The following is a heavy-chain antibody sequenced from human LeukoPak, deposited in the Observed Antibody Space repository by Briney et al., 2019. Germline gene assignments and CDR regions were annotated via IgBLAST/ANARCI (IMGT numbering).Heavy chain of an antibody. J-gene: IGHJ4*02. V-gene: IGHV3-30*02. CDR3: ARKAGDY. Sequence: GGSLRLSCAASGFTFSSYGMHWVRQAPGKGLEWVAFIRYDGSNKYYADSVKGRFTISRENAKNSLYLQMNSLRAGDTAVYYCARKAGDYWGQGTLVTVSS. CDR2: IRYDGSNK. CDR1: GFTFSSYG. D-gene: IGHD3-10*01.